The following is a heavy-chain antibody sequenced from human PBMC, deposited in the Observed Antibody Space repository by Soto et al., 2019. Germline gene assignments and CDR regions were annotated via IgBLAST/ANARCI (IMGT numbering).Heavy chain of an antibody. J-gene: IGHJ5*02. Sequence: GGSLRLSCVASGFSFSKYGMHWVRQAPGKGLEWVASVSSDGSNKYYADSVKGRFTISRDNSKSTLYLQVDSLRGGDTAVYYCAKDRVIQLLPIWPDPWGQGTLVTVSS. CDR1: GFSFSKYG. V-gene: IGHV3-30*18. D-gene: IGHD2-2*01. CDR2: VSSDGSNK. CDR3: AKDRVIQLLPIWPDP.